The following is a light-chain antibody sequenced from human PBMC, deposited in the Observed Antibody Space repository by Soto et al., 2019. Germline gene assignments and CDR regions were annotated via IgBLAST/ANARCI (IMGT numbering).Light chain of an antibody. Sequence: DIQMTHSPSTLSASVGDRDTITCRASQSISSWLAWYQQKPGTAPKLLIYKASTLQTGVPSRFSGSGSGTEFTLTISSLQPDDFATYYCQQYNDNWTFGQGTKVDIK. CDR3: QQYNDNWT. CDR1: QSISSW. V-gene: IGKV1-5*03. J-gene: IGKJ1*01. CDR2: KAS.